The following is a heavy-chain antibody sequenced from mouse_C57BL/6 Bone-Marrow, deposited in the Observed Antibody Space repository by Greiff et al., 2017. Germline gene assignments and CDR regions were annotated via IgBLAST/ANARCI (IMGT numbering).Heavy chain of an antibody. Sequence: EVKLVESGGGLVQPGGSLSLSCAASGFTFTDYYMSWVRQPPGKGLEWLGFIRNKANGYTTEYSASVKGRITNSRDNSQSFLHLQMNALRAEDSATYYCARWGSGYFDYWGQGTTLTVSS. D-gene: IGHD3-2*02. CDR1: GFTFTDYY. J-gene: IGHJ2*01. CDR3: ARWGSGYFDY. V-gene: IGHV7-3*01. CDR2: IRNKANGYTT.